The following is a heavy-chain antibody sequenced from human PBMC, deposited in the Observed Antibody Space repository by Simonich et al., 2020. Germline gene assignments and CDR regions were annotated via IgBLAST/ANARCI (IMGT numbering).Heavy chain of an antibody. CDR2: MNPNSGNP. D-gene: IGHD2-15*01. CDR3: ARGRGGMSRGYVDY. J-gene: IGHJ4*02. Sequence: QVQLVQSGAEVTKPGASVKVSCKASGYTFTSYYINWVRQANGQWLEWMGWMNPNSGNPGYAQKFQGRVTITRNTSISTAYMELSSLRSEDTAVYYCARGRGGMSRGYVDYWGQGTLVTVSS. V-gene: IGHV1-8*03. CDR1: GYTFTSYY.